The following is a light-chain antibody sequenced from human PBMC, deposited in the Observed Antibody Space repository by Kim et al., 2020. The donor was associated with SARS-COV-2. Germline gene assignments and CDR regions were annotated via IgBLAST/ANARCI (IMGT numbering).Light chain of an antibody. J-gene: IGKJ1*01. CDR3: HQYENASWT. CDR1: QAISNY. CDR2: GAS. Sequence: DIQMTQSPSSLSASVGDGVTITCRASQAISNYLAWYQQKPGEVPKVVIYGASALHSGVPSRFSGSGSGTDFTLTISSLQPEDVATYLCHQYENASWTFGQGNKVEIK. V-gene: IGKV1-27*01.